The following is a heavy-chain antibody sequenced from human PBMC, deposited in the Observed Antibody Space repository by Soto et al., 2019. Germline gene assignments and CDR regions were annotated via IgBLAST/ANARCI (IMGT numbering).Heavy chain of an antibody. V-gene: IGHV4-31*01. CDR3: AREAGSGDYFDY. D-gene: IGHD1-26*01. CDR2: IFYSGST. J-gene: IGHJ4*02. CDR1: GGSISSTGYF. Sequence: QVQLQESGPGLVKPSQTLSLTCTVSGGSISSTGYFWTWIRQHPGKGLEWIGYIFYSGSTFHNPSLKSLVTISVDTSKNQFSLELSSVTAADTAVYYCAREAGSGDYFDYWGQGTLVTVSS.